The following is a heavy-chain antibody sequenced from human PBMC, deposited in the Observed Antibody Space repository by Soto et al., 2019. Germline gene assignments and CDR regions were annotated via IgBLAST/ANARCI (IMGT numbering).Heavy chain of an antibody. V-gene: IGHV4-4*02. Sequence: QVQLQESGPGLVKPSGTLSLTCAVSGGSISSSNWWSWVRQPPGKGLEWIGEIYHSGSTNYNPSLKSRVTISVDKSKNQFSLKLSSVTAADTAVYYCARAPPGFANYYYYGMDVWGQGTTVTVSS. J-gene: IGHJ6*02. CDR2: IYHSGST. CDR3: ARAPPGFANYYYYGMDV. CDR1: GGSISSSNW.